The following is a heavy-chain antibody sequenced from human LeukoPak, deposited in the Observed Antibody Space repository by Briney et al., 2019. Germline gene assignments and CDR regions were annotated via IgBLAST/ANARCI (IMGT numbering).Heavy chain of an antibody. Sequence: PSETLSLTCTVSGGSISSYYWSWIRQPPGKGLEWFGYIYYSGSTNYNPSLKSRVTISVDTSKNHFSLKLSSVTAADTAVYYCARSVSPSDYWGQGTLVTVSS. CDR1: GGSISSYY. D-gene: IGHD5/OR15-5a*01. CDR2: IYYSGST. V-gene: IGHV4-59*01. CDR3: ARSVSPSDY. J-gene: IGHJ4*02.